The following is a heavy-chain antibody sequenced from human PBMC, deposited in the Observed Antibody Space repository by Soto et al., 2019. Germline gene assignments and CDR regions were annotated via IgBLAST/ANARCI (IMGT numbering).Heavy chain of an antibody. D-gene: IGHD3-10*01. J-gene: IGHJ4*02. CDR3: ARGRDGSNYYFDY. V-gene: IGHV1-69*13. Sequence: SVKVSCKASGGTFSDSVTSWVRQAPGQGLEWMGGIVPIFGKANLAEKFQDRVTITADESTSTAYMKLSSLRSEDTAVYYCARGRDGSNYYFDYWGQGTLVTVSS. CDR2: IVPIFGKA. CDR1: GGTFSDSV.